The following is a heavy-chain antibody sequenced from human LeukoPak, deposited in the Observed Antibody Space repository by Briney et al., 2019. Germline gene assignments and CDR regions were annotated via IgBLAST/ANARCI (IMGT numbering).Heavy chain of an antibody. V-gene: IGHV1-46*01. CDR3: ARIRDGYNDAYDI. CDR1: GYTLTELS. CDR2: INPGGGNT. J-gene: IGHJ3*02. D-gene: IGHD5-24*01. Sequence: GASVKVSCKVSGYTLTELSMHWVRQAPGKGLEWMGLINPGGGNTNYAQNFQGRVTMTRDTSTSTVYMELSSLRSEDTAIYYCARIRDGYNDAYDIWGQGTVVTVPS.